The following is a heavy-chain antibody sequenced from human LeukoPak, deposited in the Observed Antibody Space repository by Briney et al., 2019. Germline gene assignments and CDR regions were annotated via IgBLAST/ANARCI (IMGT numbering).Heavy chain of an antibody. Sequence: ASVKVYCKASGYTFSAYYIHWLRQAPGQGLEWLGWINPNNGGTLYSQKFQGGVTMSRDTSISAVYMELNRLTTDDTAVYFCARGVATTGAKFFDYWGQGTLVTVSS. J-gene: IGHJ4*02. V-gene: IGHV1-2*02. D-gene: IGHD6-13*01. CDR3: ARGVATTGAKFFDY. CDR1: GYTFSAYY. CDR2: INPNNGGT.